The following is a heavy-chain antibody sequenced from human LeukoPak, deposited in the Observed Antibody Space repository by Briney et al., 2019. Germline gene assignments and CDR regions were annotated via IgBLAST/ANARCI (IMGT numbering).Heavy chain of an antibody. Sequence: GGSLRLSCAASGFTFSSYAVSWVRQAPGKGLEWVSAISGSGGSTYYADSVKGRFTISRDNSKNTLYLQMNSLRAEDTAVYYCAKNVNFWSGYYVYYYYGMDVWGQGTTVTVSS. J-gene: IGHJ6*02. D-gene: IGHD3-3*01. CDR3: AKNVNFWSGYYVYYYYGMDV. CDR2: ISGSGGST. CDR1: GFTFSSYA. V-gene: IGHV3-23*01.